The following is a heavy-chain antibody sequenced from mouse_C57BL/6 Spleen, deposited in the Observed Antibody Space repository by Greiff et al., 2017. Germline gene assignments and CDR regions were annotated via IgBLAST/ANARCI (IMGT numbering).Heavy chain of an antibody. D-gene: IGHD1-1*01. CDR1: GFTFSDYY. CDR2: INYDGSST. V-gene: IGHV5-16*01. J-gene: IGHJ4*01. Sequence: EVKLMESEGGLVQPGSSMKLSCTASGFTFSDYYMAWVRQVPEKGLEWVANINYDGSSTYYLDSLKSRFIISRDNAKNILYLQMSSLKSEDTATYYCARDRPYYYGSGAMDYWGQGTSVTVSS. CDR3: ARDRPYYYGSGAMDY.